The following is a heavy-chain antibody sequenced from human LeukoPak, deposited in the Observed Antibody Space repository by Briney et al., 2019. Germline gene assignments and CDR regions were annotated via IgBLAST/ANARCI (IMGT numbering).Heavy chain of an antibody. V-gene: IGHV4-39*01. CDR3: ARNRLANRFDP. CDR1: GRSISSSSYY. CDR2: IYYSGST. Sequence: SETLSLTCTLSGRSISSSSYYWGWIRQPPGKGLEWFGSIYYSGSTYYNPYLMSRVTISVDTPMNQFSLKLSSVTAAATGVYYCARNRLANRFDPWGQGTLVTVSS. J-gene: IGHJ5*02. D-gene: IGHD6-19*01.